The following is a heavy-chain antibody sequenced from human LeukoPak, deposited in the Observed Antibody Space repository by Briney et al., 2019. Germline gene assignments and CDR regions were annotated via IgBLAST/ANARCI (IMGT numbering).Heavy chain of an antibody. CDR3: ASHFDWLLSGLYYFDY. J-gene: IGHJ4*02. CDR2: IYTSGST. CDR1: GGSISSYY. Sequence: SETLSLTCTVSGGSISSYYWSWIRQPAGKGLEWIGRIYTSGSTNYNPSLKSRVTISVDTSKNQFSLKLSSVTAADTAVYYCASHFDWLLSGLYYFDYWGQGTLVTVSS. V-gene: IGHV4-4*07. D-gene: IGHD3-9*01.